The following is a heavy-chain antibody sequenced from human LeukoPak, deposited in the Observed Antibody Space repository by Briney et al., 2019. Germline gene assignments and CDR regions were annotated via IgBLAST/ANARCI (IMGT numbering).Heavy chain of an antibody. D-gene: IGHD4-23*01. V-gene: IGHV4-34*01. J-gene: IGHJ3*02. CDR3: ARLRWVRGAFDI. CDR1: GGSFSGYY. CDR2: INHSGST. Sequence: SETLSLTCAVYGGSFSGYYWNWIRQPPGKGLEWIGEINHSGSTDYNPSLKSRVTISVDTSKNQFSLKLSSVTAADTAVYYCARLRWVRGAFDIWGQGTMVTVSS.